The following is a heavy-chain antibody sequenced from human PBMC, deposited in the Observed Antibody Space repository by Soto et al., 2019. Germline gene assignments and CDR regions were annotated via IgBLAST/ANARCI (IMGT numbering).Heavy chain of an antibody. V-gene: IGHV5-51*01. J-gene: IGHJ6*02. CDR2: LYPGASDT. Sequence: GESLKISCKGSGYSFTSYWIGWVRQMPGKGLEWLWFLYPGASDTSYSPSFQGQVTISADKSISTAYLQWSSLKASDTAMYYCAGGGVRGVITRTRDYYGMDVWGQGTTVTVSS. D-gene: IGHD3-10*01. CDR3: AGGGVRGVITRTRDYYGMDV. CDR1: GYSFTSYW.